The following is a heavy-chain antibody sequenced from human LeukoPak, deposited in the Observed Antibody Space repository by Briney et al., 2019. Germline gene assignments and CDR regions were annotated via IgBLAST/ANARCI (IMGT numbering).Heavy chain of an antibody. CDR1: GFTFSSYA. CDR3: AKGPPSMAYLGGGDVFDI. J-gene: IGHJ3*02. CDR2: ISGSGGST. Sequence: PGGSLRLSCAASGFTFSSYAMSWVRQAPGKGLEWVSAISGSGGSTYYADSVKGRFTISRDNSKNTLYLQMNSLRAEDTAVYYCAKGPPSMAYLGGGDVFDIWGKGKRVTVSS. V-gene: IGHV3-23*01. D-gene: IGHD2/OR15-2a*01.